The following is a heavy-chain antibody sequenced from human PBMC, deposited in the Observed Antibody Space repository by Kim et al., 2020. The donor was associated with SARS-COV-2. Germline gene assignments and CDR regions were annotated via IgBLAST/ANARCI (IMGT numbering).Heavy chain of an antibody. V-gene: IGHV3-74*01. D-gene: IGHD1-26*01. Sequence: ADCVKGRCTISRDNAQATVHLQMNSLRAEDTAVYYCARSHLNSGSNAVDYWGQGSLVTVSS. J-gene: IGHJ4*02. CDR3: ARSHLNSGSNAVDY.